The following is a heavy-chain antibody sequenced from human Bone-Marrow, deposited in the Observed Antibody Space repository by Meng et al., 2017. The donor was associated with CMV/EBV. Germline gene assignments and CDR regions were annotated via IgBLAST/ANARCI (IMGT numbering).Heavy chain of an antibody. Sequence: ASVKVSCKASGYTFTSYGISWVRQAPGQGLEWMGWISAYNGNTNYAQKLQGRVTMTTDTSTSTAYMELRSLRSDDTAVYYCARDRGIGSGWTVFGYLGQGTLVTVSS. CDR1: GYTFTSYG. J-gene: IGHJ4*02. CDR2: ISAYNGNT. D-gene: IGHD6-19*01. V-gene: IGHV1-18*01. CDR3: ARDRGIGSGWTVFGY.